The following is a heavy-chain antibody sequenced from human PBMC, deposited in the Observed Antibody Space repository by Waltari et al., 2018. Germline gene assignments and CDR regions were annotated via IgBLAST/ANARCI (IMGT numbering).Heavy chain of an antibody. Sequence: QVQLVQSGAEVKKPGSSVKVSCKASGGTFSSYAISWVRQAPGQGLEWRGGNIPICGTANCQLKVQVRVTSTADAPTSTAYSALGSLRSEDTAVYCCAWWLSTSCDTAYYYYGMDVWGQGTTVTVSS. J-gene: IGHJ6*02. CDR1: GGTFSSYA. CDR3: AWWLSTSCDTAYYYYGMDV. V-gene: IGHV1-69*13. CDR2: NIPICGTA. D-gene: IGHD2-2*01.